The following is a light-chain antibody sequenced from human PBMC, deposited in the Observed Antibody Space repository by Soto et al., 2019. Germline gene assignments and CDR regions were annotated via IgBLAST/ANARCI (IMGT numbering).Light chain of an antibody. V-gene: IGKV1-33*01. J-gene: IGKJ4*01. CDR1: QDITNS. Sequence: DIQMTQSPSSLSASVGDRVTITCQASQDITNSLNWYQQEPGKAPNLLIFDASNLDAGVPSRFSGSGSGTYFTFTIHSLQPEDVATYYCQQYDHLSLTFGGGTKVDI. CDR2: DAS. CDR3: QQYDHLSLT.